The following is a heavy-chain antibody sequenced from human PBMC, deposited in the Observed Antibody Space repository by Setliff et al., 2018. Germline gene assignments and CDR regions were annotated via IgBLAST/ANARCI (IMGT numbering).Heavy chain of an antibody. CDR3: VREGVDSRSSTDYRYYMDV. D-gene: IGHD3-22*01. CDR1: GYTFTDYY. CDR2: INANSGGT. Sequence: ASVKVSCKASGYTFTDYYVHWVRQAPGQGLQWMGWINANSGGTKYAQKFQGWVTMTRDTSLTTAYMEVSSLRSEDTAVYYCVREGVDSRSSTDYRYYMDVWGKGTTVTVSS. J-gene: IGHJ6*03. V-gene: IGHV1-2*04.